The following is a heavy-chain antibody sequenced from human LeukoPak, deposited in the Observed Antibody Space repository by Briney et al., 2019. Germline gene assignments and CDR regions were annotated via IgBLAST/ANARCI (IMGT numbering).Heavy chain of an antibody. D-gene: IGHD4-17*01. CDR3: AARSSDYGDYI. Sequence: GGSLRLSCAASGFTFSSYAMSWVRQAPGKGLEWVSGISWNSGSIGYADSVKGRFTISRDNAKNSLYLQMNSLRAEDTALYYCAARSSDYGDYIWGQGTLVTVSS. V-gene: IGHV3-9*01. CDR2: ISWNSGSI. CDR1: GFTFSSYA. J-gene: IGHJ4*02.